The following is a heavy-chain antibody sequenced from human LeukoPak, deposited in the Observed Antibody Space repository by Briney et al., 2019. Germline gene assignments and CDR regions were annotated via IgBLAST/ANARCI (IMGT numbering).Heavy chain of an antibody. Sequence: ASETLSLTCTVSGGSISSSSYYWGWIRQPPGKGLEWIGSIYYSGCTYYNPSLKSRVTISVDTSKNQFSLKLSSVTAADTAVYYCARHESGVEMAVDYWGQGTLVTVSS. CDR2: IYYSGCT. CDR1: GGSISSSSYY. J-gene: IGHJ4*02. CDR3: ARHESGVEMAVDY. D-gene: IGHD5-24*01. V-gene: IGHV4-39*01.